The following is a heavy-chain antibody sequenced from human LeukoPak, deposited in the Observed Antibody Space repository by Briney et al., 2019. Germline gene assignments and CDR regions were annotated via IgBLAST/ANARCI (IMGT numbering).Heavy chain of an antibody. J-gene: IGHJ6*03. V-gene: IGHV1-8*01. D-gene: IGHD5-18*01. CDR3: ARSGYSYGYGDYYYYYYMDV. CDR1: GYTFTSYD. Sequence: ASVKVSCKASGYTFTSYDINWVRQATGQGLEWMGWMSPNSGNTGYAQKFQGRVTMTRNTSISTAYMELSSLRSEDTAVYYCARSGYSYGYGDYYYYYYMDVWGKGTTVTVSS. CDR2: MSPNSGNT.